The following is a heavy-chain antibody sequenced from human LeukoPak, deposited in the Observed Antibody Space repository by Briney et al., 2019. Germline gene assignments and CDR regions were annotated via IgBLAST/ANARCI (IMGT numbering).Heavy chain of an antibody. Sequence: ASLKVSCKASGYTLNDNYIHWVRQAPGQGLEWMGWMNPNSGGTNFAQKFQGRVTMTRDTSISAVYMELSRLTSDDTAVYYCAREMSPTDPFFDYWGQGTSVTVSS. CDR3: AREMSPTDPFFDY. CDR2: MNPNSGGT. J-gene: IGHJ4*02. CDR1: GYTLNDNY. V-gene: IGHV1-2*02.